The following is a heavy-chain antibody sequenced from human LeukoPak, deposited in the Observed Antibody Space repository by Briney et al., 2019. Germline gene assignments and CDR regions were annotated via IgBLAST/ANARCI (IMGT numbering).Heavy chain of an antibody. CDR2: INSDGSST. CDR3: ARAPRLLWFGHRFYYFDY. CDR1: GFTFSSYW. D-gene: IGHD3-10*01. V-gene: IGHV3-74*01. Sequence: GGSLRLSRAASGFTFSSYWMHWVRQAPGKGLVWVSRINSDGSSTSYADSVKGRFTISRDNAKNTLYLQMNSLRAEDTAVYYCARAPRLLWFGHRFYYFDYWGQGTLVTVSS. J-gene: IGHJ4*02.